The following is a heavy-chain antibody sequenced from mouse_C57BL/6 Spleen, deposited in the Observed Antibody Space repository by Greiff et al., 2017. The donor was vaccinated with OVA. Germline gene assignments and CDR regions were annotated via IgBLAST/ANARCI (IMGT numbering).Heavy chain of an antibody. D-gene: IGHD2-3*01. CDR1: GFNIKNTY. J-gene: IGHJ3*01. V-gene: IGHV14-3*01. CDR2: IDPANGNT. Sequence: VHVKQSVAELVRPGASVKLSCTASGFNIKNTYMHWVKQRPEQGLEWIGRIDPANGNTKYAPKFQGKATITADTSSNTAYLQLSSLTSEDTAIYYCARDDGYSPAWFAYWGQGTLVTVSA. CDR3: ARDDGYSPAWFAY.